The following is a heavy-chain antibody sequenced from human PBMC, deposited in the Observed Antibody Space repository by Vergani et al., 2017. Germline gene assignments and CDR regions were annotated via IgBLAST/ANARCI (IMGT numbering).Heavy chain of an antibody. J-gene: IGHJ4*02. CDR3: AKAHLFSGYSYGSPSDY. D-gene: IGHD5-18*01. CDR1: GFTFDDYA. Sequence: EVQLVESGGGLVQPGRSLRLSCAASGFTFDDYAMHWVRQAPGKGLEWVSGISWNSGSIGYADSVKGRFTNSRDNAKNSLYLQMNSLRAEDTALYYCAKAHLFSGYSYGSPSDYWGQGTLVTVSS. V-gene: IGHV3-9*01. CDR2: ISWNSGSI.